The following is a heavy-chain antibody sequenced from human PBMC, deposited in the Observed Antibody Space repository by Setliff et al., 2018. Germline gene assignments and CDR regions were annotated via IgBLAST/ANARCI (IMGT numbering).Heavy chain of an antibody. Sequence: GGSLRLSCTASGFTFNDYWMSWVRQAPGKGLEWVANIKQDAGERYYVDSVKGRFTISRDNAKRSLYLQMNGLRADDTGVYYCVRDDADNYDAFDNWGQGTLVTVSS. D-gene: IGHD3-22*01. CDR2: IKQDAGER. CDR1: GFTFNDYW. CDR3: VRDDADNYDAFDN. J-gene: IGHJ3*02. V-gene: IGHV3-7*01.